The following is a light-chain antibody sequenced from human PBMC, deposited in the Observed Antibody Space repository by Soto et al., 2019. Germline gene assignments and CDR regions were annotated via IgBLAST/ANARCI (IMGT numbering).Light chain of an antibody. J-gene: IGKJ2*01. Sequence: DFVMTQSPDSLAVSLGERATINCKSSRSVLNRSNNKNYLIWYQQKPGHPPKLLITWASTRESGVPDRFSGSGSGTDFTLTISSLQAEDVAVYYCQQYYSIPYTFGQGTKLEI. CDR2: WAS. CDR1: RSVLNRSNNKNY. V-gene: IGKV4-1*01. CDR3: QQYYSIPYT.